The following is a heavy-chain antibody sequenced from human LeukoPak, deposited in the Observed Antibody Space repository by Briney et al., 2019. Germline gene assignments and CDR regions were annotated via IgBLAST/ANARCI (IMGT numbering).Heavy chain of an antibody. J-gene: IGHJ4*02. CDR3: GRGGALGPPYFDY. CDR1: GGSISGGGYY. CDR2: IYYSGST. D-gene: IGHD3-16*01. V-gene: IGHV4-31*03. Sequence: SETLPLTCTFSGGSISGGGYYWSWIRQHPGKALEWIGYIYYSGSTYYNPSLKSRVTISVDTSKNQFSLKLSSVTAADTAVYYGGRGGALGPPYFDYWGQGTLVTVSS.